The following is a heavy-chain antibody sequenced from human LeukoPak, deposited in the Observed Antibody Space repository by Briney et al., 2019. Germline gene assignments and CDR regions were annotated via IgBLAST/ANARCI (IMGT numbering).Heavy chain of an antibody. CDR3: AAGKWELPYDAFDI. J-gene: IGHJ3*02. V-gene: IGHV1-58*01. CDR2: IVAGSGNT. Sequence: SVKVSCKASGFTFTSSAVQWVRQARGQRLEWKGWIVAGSGNTNYAQKFQERVTITRDMSTSTAYMELSSLRSEDTAVYYCAAGKWELPYDAFDIWGQGTMVTVSS. D-gene: IGHD1-26*01. CDR1: GFTFTSSA.